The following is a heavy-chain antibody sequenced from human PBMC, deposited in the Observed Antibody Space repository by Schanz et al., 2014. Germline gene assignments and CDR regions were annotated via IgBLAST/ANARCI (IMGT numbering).Heavy chain of an antibody. J-gene: IGHJ6*01. CDR1: GFNISTYG. CDR3: VKDPDKYNWNDVEGMDV. D-gene: IGHD1-1*01. V-gene: IGHV3-33*06. CDR2: IWYDGSKK. Sequence: QVQLVESGGGVVQPGRSLRLSCAASGFNISTYGMHWVRQAPGKGLEWVAVIWYDGSKKYYADSVKGRFTISRDSSKNALYLQMDSLRAEDTAVYYCVKDPDKYNWNDVEGMDVWGPGTTVTVSS.